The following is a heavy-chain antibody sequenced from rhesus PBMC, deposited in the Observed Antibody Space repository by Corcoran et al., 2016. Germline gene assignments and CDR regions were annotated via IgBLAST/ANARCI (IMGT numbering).Heavy chain of an antibody. CDR2: TGDSFCTT. J-gene: IGHJ6*01. V-gene: IGHV4-127*01. CDR3: ARVTGYTRGWDGAYGLDS. D-gene: IGHD6-31*01. Sequence: QVQLQESGPGLVKPSETLSLSCGVSGYSISYGYGWSWIRQPPGKALEWVGSTGDSFCTTNYNPSLKSRVTISKDTSKNRFFLTLTAVTAADTAVYYCARVTGYTRGWDGAYGLDSWGQGVVVTVSS. CDR1: GYSISYGYG.